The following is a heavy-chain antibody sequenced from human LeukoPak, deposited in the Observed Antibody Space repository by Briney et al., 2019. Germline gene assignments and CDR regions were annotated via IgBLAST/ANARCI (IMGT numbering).Heavy chain of an antibody. Sequence: GGSLRLSCAASGFTFSNSWMYWVRQAPGKGLVWVSRIDGDGSTTNYADSVRGRFTISRDNAKNTLYLQMKSLRTEDTAVYYCTRVLASTYGGNGYWGQGTLVTVSS. CDR1: GFTFSNSW. CDR2: IDGDGSTT. V-gene: IGHV3-74*01. J-gene: IGHJ4*02. CDR3: TRVLASTYGGNGY. D-gene: IGHD4-23*01.